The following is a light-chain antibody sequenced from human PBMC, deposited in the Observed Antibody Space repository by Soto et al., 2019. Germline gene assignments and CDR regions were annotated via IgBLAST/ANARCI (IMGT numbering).Light chain of an antibody. CDR3: QPGYSTFT. CDR2: AAS. Sequence: DIQMTQSPSSLSASVGDRVTITCRASQSISSYLNWYQQKPGKAPKLLIYAASSLQSGVPSRFSGSVSGTDFTLTISSLQPEDFVTYYGQPGYSTFTFRQGTRLEI. CDR1: QSISSY. V-gene: IGKV1-39*01. J-gene: IGKJ5*01.